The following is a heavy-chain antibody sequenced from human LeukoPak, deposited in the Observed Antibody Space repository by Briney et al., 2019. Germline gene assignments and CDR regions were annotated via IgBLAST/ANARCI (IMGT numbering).Heavy chain of an antibody. D-gene: IGHD5-24*01. CDR3: ANFKMTRGYFDY. J-gene: IGHJ4*02. Sequence: GGSLRLSCAASGFIFSSYGMHWVRQAPGKGLEWVTFIRYDGINKYYADSVKGRFTISRDNSKNTLYLQMNSLRAEDTAVYYCANFKMTRGYFDYWGQGTLVTVSS. CDR1: GFIFSSYG. V-gene: IGHV3-30*02. CDR2: IRYDGINK.